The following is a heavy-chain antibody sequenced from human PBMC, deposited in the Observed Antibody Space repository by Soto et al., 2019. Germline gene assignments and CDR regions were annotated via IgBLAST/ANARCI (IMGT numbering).Heavy chain of an antibody. D-gene: IGHD2-21*01. Sequence: QVRLQESGPGLVKPSETLSLTCTVSGASISRYYWSWIRQSPGKGLEWIGYLYNTWSTIYNPSLKSRVTISVDTSKTQFSLKMNSVTAADTAVYYCARVLWGYCVVAFSPLDVWGQGTTVTVSS. CDR3: ARVLWGYCVVAFSPLDV. CDR2: LYNTWST. CDR1: GASISRYY. V-gene: IGHV4-59*01. J-gene: IGHJ6*02.